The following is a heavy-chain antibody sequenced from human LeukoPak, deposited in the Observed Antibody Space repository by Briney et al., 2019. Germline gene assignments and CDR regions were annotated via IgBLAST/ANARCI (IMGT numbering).Heavy chain of an antibody. CDR3: ARVTPPYYYGSGSSGDY. CDR1: GGSISSGSYY. V-gene: IGHV4-61*02. D-gene: IGHD3-10*01. Sequence: SQTLSLTCTVSGGSISSGSYYWSWIRQPAGKGLEWIGRIYTSGSTNYNPSLKSRVTISVDTSKNQFSLKLSSVTAADTAVYYCARVTPPYYYGSGSSGDYWGQGTLVTVSS. CDR2: IYTSGST. J-gene: IGHJ4*02.